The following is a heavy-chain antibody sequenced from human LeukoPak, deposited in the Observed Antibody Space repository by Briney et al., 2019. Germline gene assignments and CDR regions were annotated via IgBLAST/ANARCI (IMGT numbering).Heavy chain of an antibody. CDR1: GFTFSSYG. CDR3: AKDTGLCSDY. J-gene: IGHJ4*02. CDR2: ISYDGSNK. Sequence: GGSLRLSCAASGFTFSSYGMHWVRQAPGKGLEWVAVISYDGSNKYYADSVKGRFTISRDNSKNTLYLQMNSLRAEDTAVYYCAKDTGLCSDYWGQGTLSPSPQ. V-gene: IGHV3-30*18. D-gene: IGHD2-15*01.